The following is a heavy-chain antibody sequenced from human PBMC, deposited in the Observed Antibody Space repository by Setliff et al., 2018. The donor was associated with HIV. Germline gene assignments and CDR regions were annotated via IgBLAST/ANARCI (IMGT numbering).Heavy chain of an antibody. D-gene: IGHD3-16*02. J-gene: IGHJ2*01. CDR3: ARDRGDRDRDYWYFDL. CDR1: GGSISSYY. V-gene: IGHV4-4*07. Sequence: TLSLTCTVSGGSISSYYWSWIRQPAGKGLEWIGRIYTSGSTNYNPSLKSRVTMSVDTSKNQFSLKLSSVTAADTAVYYCARDRGDRDRDYWYFDLWGRGTLVTVSS. CDR2: IYTSGST.